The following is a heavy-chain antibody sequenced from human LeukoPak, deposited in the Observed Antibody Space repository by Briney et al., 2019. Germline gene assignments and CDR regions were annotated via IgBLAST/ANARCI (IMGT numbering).Heavy chain of an antibody. CDR3: ARVGEWLVKYYYYYGMDV. V-gene: IGHV4-34*01. CDR1: GGSFSGDY. D-gene: IGHD6-19*01. CDR2: INHSGST. Sequence: SETLSLTCAVCGGSFSGDYWSWIREPPGKGLEWIGEINHSGSTNYNPSLKSRVTISVDTSKNQFSLKLSSVTAADTAVYYCARVGEWLVKYYYYYGMDVWGQGTTVTVS. J-gene: IGHJ6*02.